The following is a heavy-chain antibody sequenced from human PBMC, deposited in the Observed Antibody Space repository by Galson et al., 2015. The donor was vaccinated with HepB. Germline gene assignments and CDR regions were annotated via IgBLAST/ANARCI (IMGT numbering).Heavy chain of an antibody. Sequence: SLRLSCAASGFTISSNGMSWVRQAPGKGLEWVSAIGSGGNTDYADSVKGRFTISRDNSKNTLYLQMNSRRAEDTAVYYCAKDLEAYFDSSGYYYGSPDYWGQGTLVTVSP. CDR2: IGSGGNT. D-gene: IGHD3-22*01. J-gene: IGHJ4*02. CDR3: AKDLEAYFDSSGYYYGSPDY. V-gene: IGHV3-23*01. CDR1: GFTISSNG.